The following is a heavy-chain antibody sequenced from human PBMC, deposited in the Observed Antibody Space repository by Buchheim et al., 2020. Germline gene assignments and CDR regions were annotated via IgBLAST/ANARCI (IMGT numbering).Heavy chain of an antibody. J-gene: IGHJ4*02. V-gene: IGHV3-7*01. CDR2: IKQDGSEK. Sequence: EVQLVESGGGLVQPGGSLRLSCAASGFTFSSYWMSWVRQAPGKGLEWVANIKQDGSEKYYVDSVKGRFTISRDNAKNSLYLQMNSLRAEDTAGYYCARVRPDCSGGSCYLGEFDYWGQGTL. D-gene: IGHD2-15*01. CDR1: GFTFSSYW. CDR3: ARVRPDCSGGSCYLGEFDY.